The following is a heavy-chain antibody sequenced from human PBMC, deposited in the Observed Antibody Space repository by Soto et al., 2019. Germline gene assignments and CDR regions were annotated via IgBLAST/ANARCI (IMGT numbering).Heavy chain of an antibody. CDR2: ISYDGRRK. J-gene: IGHJ6*02. D-gene: IGHD3-9*01. CDR3: AKDILRDQLDWGMDV. CDR1: GFIFSGYG. V-gene: IGHV3-30*18. Sequence: QVQLVESGGGVVQPGGSLRLSCSGAGFIFSGYGMHWVRQPPGKGLEWVAVISYDGRRKYYEDSVKGRFTVSRDNSQNKVYLEMNSLRVEDSAIYYCAKDILRDQLDWGMDVWGQGTTVNVSS.